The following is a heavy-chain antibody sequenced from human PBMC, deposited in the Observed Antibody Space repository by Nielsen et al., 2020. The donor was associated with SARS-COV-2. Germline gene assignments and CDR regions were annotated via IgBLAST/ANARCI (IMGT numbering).Heavy chain of an antibody. CDR1: GGGFSNYT. D-gene: IGHD3-3*01. J-gene: IGHJ6*02. CDR3: ARDTNFGFWSGPRRYYYGLDV. V-gene: IGHV1-2*02. CDR2: INPNSGGT. Sequence: ASVKVSCKASGGGFSNYTFTWVRQAPGQGLEWMGGINPNSGGTNYAQKFQGRVTMTRDTSISTAYLDLGRLRSDDTAVYYCARDTNFGFWSGPRRYYYGLDVWGQGTTVTVSS.